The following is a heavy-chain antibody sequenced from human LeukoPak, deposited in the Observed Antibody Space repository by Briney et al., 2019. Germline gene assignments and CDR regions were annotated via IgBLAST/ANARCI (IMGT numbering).Heavy chain of an antibody. V-gene: IGHV3-21*04. D-gene: IGHD1-26*01. CDR2: ISSSSSYI. J-gene: IGHJ4*02. CDR3: AKTSGLYSGSYPSSL. Sequence: GGSLRLSCAASGFTFSSYSMNWVRQAPGKGLEWVSSISSSSSYIYYADSVKGRFTISRDNSKNTLYLQMNSLRAEDTAVYYCAKTSGLYSGSYPSSLWGQGTLVTVSS. CDR1: GFTFSSYS.